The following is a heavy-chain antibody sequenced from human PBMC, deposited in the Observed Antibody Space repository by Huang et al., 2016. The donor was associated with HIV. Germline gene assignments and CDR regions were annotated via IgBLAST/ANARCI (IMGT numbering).Heavy chain of an antibody. Sequence: EEQLVESGGGLVKPGGSLRLSCEVSGFTSSGFSFNWVRQAPGKGLEWVASVVASRGYRRYADYVGGRFTYSRDNAKNSLYLQMSSLRADDTAVYYCARDRGTTSLYGMDVWGQGTTVTVSS. D-gene: IGHD1-7*01. CDR2: VVASRGYR. CDR1: GFTSSGFS. V-gene: IGHV3-21*01. J-gene: IGHJ6*02. CDR3: ARDRGTTSLYGMDV.